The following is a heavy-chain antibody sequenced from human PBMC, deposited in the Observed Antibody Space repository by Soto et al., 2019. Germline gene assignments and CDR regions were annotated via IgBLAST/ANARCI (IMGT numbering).Heavy chain of an antibody. CDR2: IYYSGST. J-gene: IGHJ6*02. CDR3: ARDHYVYDILTGYGYYYGMDV. V-gene: IGHV4-30-4*01. D-gene: IGHD3-9*01. Sequence: PSETLSLTCTVSGGSISSGDYYWSWIRQPPGKGLEWIGYIYYSGSTYYNPSPKSRVTISVDTSKNQFSLKLSSVTAADTAVYYCARDHYVYDILTGYGYYYGMDVWGQGTTVTVSS. CDR1: GGSISSGDYY.